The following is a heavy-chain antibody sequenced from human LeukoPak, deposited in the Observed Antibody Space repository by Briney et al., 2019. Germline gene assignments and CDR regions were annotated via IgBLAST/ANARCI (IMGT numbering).Heavy chain of an antibody. D-gene: IGHD3-22*01. V-gene: IGHV3-66*01. CDR3: AREGYYYDSSDL. CDR2: IYSGGST. J-gene: IGHJ4*02. CDR1: GFTVSSNY. Sequence: GGSLRLSCAASGFTVSSNYMSWVRQAPGKGLEWVSVIYSGGSTYYADSVKGRFTISRDNSKNTLYLQMNSLRAEDTAVYYCAREGYYYDSSDLWGQGTLVTVSS.